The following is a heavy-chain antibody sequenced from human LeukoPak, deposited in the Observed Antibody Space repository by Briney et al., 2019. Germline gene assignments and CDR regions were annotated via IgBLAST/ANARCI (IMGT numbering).Heavy chain of an antibody. D-gene: IGHD6-19*01. Sequence: GGSLRLSCAASGFTLSSYSMNWVRQAPGKGLEWVSSISSSSSYIYYADSVKGRFTISRDNAKNSLYLQMNSLRAEDTAVYYCARARAVAGFDYWGQGTLVTVSS. V-gene: IGHV3-21*01. CDR2: ISSSSSYI. J-gene: IGHJ4*02. CDR1: GFTLSSYS. CDR3: ARARAVAGFDY.